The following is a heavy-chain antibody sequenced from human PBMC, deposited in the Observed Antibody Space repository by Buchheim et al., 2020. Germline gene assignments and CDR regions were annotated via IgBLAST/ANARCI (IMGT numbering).Heavy chain of an antibody. CDR3: APSPYCTNGVCPVGG. D-gene: IGHD2-8*01. V-gene: IGHV3-48*01. CDR1: GFTFSSYS. J-gene: IGHJ4*02. Sequence: EVQLVESGGGLVQPGGSLRLSCAASGFTFSSYSMNWVRQAPGKGLEWVSYISSSSSTIYYADSVKGRFTISRDNAKTSLYLKMNSLRAEYTTVYYCAPSPYCTNGVCPVGGWGQRTL. CDR2: ISSSSSTI.